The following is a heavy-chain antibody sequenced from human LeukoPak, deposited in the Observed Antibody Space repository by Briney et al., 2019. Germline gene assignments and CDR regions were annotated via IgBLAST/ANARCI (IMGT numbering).Heavy chain of an antibody. CDR2: ISSSGSTI. J-gene: IGHJ6*04. CDR1: GFTFSTYS. D-gene: IGHD4-11*01. V-gene: IGHV3-48*04. CDR3: ARWSSSNYGPANYYGMDA. Sequence: GGSLRLSCAASGFTFSTYSMNWIRQAPGKGLEWVSYISSSGSTIYYADSVKGRFTISRDNAKNSLYLQMNSLRAEDTAVYYCARWSSSNYGPANYYGMDAWGKGTTVTVSS.